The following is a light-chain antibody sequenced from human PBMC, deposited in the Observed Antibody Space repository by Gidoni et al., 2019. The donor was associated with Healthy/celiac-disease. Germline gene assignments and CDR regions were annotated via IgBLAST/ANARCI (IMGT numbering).Light chain of an antibody. CDR1: QSVSSN. CDR2: GAS. CDR3: QQYNNPAT. Sequence: EIVMTQSPATLSVSPGERATLSCRASQSVSSNLAWYQQKPGQAPRLLIYGASTRATGIPARCSGSGSGTEFTLTISSLQSEDFAVYYCQQYNNPATFGQGTKLEIK. V-gene: IGKV3-15*01. J-gene: IGKJ2*01.